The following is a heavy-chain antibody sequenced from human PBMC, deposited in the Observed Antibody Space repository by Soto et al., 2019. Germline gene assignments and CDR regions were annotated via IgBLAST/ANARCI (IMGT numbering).Heavy chain of an antibody. D-gene: IGHD6-19*01. CDR2: IGQDGSAK. CDR3: SRAICGRAAGCDN. J-gene: IGHJ4*02. V-gene: IGHV3-7*04. CDR1: GFPFSSYL. Sequence: EVQLVESGGDLVQPGGSLRLSCVASGFPFSSYLMSWVRQAPGKGLEWVANIGQDGSAKYYVGSVKGRFTISRDNAKNSLYLQMDSLSVEDTAIAYCSRAICGRAAGCDNWGQGTQVIVSS.